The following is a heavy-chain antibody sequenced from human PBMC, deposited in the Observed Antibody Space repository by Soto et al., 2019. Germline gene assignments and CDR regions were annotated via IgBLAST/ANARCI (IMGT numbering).Heavy chain of an antibody. J-gene: IGHJ5*02. D-gene: IGHD6-13*01. CDR1: GGSISSSSYY. CDR3: ARHQGQQLPGWFDP. V-gene: IGHV4-39*01. Sequence: SETLSLTCTVSGGSISSSSYYWGWIRQPPGKGLEWIGSIYYSGSTYYSPSLKSRVAISVDTSKNQFSLKLSSVTAADTAVYYCARHQGQQLPGWFDPWGQGTLVTVSS. CDR2: IYYSGST.